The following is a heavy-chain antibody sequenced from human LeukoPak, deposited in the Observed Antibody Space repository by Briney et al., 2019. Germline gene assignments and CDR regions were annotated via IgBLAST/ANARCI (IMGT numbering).Heavy chain of an antibody. Sequence: SETLSLTCTVSGGSISSHYWSWIRQPPGKGLEWIGYIYYSGSTNYNPSLKSRVTISVDTSKNQFSLKLSSVTAADTAVYYCARELAAAGTFYFDYWAREPWSPSPQ. CDR2: IYYSGST. J-gene: IGHJ4*02. CDR3: ARELAAAGTFYFDY. V-gene: IGHV4-59*11. CDR1: GGSISSHY. D-gene: IGHD6-13*01.